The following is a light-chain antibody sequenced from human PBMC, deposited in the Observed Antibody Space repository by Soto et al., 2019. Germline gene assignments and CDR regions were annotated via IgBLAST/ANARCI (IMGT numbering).Light chain of an antibody. CDR3: AAWDDSLNGPGVV. J-gene: IGLJ2*01. CDR1: SSNIGSNT. V-gene: IGLV1-44*01. CDR2: SNN. Sequence: QSVLTQPPSASGTPGQRVTISCSGSSSNIGSNTVNWYQHLPGTAPKLLIYSNNQRPSGVPDRFSGSKSGTSASLAISGLQSEDEADYYCAAWDDSLNGPGVVFGGGTTVTVL.